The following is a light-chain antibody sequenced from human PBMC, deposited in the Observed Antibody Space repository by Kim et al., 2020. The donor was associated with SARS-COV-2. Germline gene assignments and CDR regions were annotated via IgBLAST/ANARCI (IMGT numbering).Light chain of an antibody. CDR2: GAS. Sequence: EIVMTQSPATLSVSPGERGTLSCRASQSVSSNLAWYQQKPGQAPRLLIYGASTRATGIPARFSGSGSGTEFTLTISSLQSEDFAVYYCQQYNNWLTFGGGTKLEI. V-gene: IGKV3-15*01. CDR3: QQYNNWLT. J-gene: IGKJ4*01. CDR1: QSVSSN.